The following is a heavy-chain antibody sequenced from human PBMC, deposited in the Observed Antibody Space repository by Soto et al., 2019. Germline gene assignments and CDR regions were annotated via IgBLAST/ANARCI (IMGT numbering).Heavy chain of an antibody. CDR2: IWYDGSNK. J-gene: IGHJ2*01. V-gene: IGHV3-33*01. CDR1: GFTFSSYG. D-gene: IGHD6-19*01. CDR3: ARIPQIAVAGTRFGYFDL. Sequence: GSLRLSCAASGFTFSSYGMHWVRQAPGKGLEWVAVIWYDGSNKYYADSVKGRFTISRDNSKNTLYLQMNSLGAEDTAVYYCARIPQIAVAGTRFGYFDLWGRGTRGTVS.